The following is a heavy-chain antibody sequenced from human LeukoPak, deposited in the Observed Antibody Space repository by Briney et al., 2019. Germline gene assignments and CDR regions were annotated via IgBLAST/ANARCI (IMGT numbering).Heavy chain of an antibody. CDR2: ITATSSST. D-gene: IGHD3-10*01. V-gene: IGHV3-21*01. CDR3: ARGGSGSYYSQVPFDY. Sequence: PGGSLRLSCAASGFTFSSYGMRWVRQAPGKGLEWVSAITATSSSTHDADSVQGRFTISRDNAKNSLYLQMNSLRAEDTAVYYCARGGSGSYYSQVPFDYWGQGTLVTVSS. J-gene: IGHJ4*02. CDR1: GFTFSSYG.